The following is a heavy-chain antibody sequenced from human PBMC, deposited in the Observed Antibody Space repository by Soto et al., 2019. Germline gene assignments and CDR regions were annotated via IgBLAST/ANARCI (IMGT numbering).Heavy chain of an antibody. D-gene: IGHD2-21*02. V-gene: IGHV3-23*01. J-gene: IGHJ4*02. CDR3: AKDGYSGDCCLYDH. CDR2: VTPRGDAT. CDR1: GFTFHDFA. Sequence: VRLLQSGGGFVQPGGSLSLSCAVSGFTFHDFAMTWVRQAPGKRPEWGSTVTPRGDATFHTDSVKGRFIISRDNSRNILYLQMTNLRAEDTAIYYCAKDGYSGDCCLYDHWGQGALVSVSS.